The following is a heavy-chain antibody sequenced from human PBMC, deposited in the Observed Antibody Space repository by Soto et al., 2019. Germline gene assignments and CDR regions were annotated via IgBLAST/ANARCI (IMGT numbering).Heavy chain of an antibody. CDR2: INLSGST. Sequence: QVQLQQWGAGLLKPSETLSLTCALYGGSFSGYYWSWVRQPPGKGLEWIAEINLSGSTNYNPSLKSRVTISVDMSKNQFSLKLSSVTAADTAVYYCARGSTYFDLWGRGTLVTVSS. CDR1: GGSFSGYY. CDR3: ARGSTYFDL. V-gene: IGHV4-34*01. J-gene: IGHJ2*01.